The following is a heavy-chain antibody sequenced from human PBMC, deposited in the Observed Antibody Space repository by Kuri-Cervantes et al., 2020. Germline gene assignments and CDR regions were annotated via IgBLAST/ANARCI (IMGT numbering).Heavy chain of an antibody. CDR1: GFAFSSYS. Sequence: GGSLRLSCVASGFAFSSYSMNWVRQAPGKGLEWVSSISSSSSYIYYADSVKGRFTISRDNAKNSLYLQMNSLRAEDTAVYYCARGRIAAAGTLFDYWGQGTLVTVSS. D-gene: IGHD6-13*01. J-gene: IGHJ4*02. V-gene: IGHV3-21*01. CDR2: ISSSSSYI. CDR3: ARGRIAAAGTLFDY.